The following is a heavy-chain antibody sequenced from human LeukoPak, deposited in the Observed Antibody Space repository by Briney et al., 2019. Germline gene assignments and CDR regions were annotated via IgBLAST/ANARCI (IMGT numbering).Heavy chain of an antibody. Sequence: PGGSLRLSCAASGFTFSSYEMNWVRQAPGKGLEWVSYISSSGSTIYYADSVKGRFTISRDNAKNSLYLQMNSLSAEDTAVYYCARGASLGYCSGGSCLLTFDIWGQGTMVTVSS. V-gene: IGHV3-48*03. CDR1: GFTFSSYE. CDR3: ARGASLGYCSGGSCLLTFDI. CDR2: ISSSGSTI. D-gene: IGHD2-15*01. J-gene: IGHJ3*02.